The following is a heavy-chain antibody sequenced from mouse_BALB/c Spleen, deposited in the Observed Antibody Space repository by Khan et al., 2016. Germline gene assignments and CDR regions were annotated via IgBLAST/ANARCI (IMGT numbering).Heavy chain of an antibody. CDR3: ARPIYGSSPYYAMDY. D-gene: IGHD1-1*01. CDR1: GYSITSGYS. V-gene: IGHV3-1*02. J-gene: IGHJ4*01. CDR2: IHYRGNT. Sequence: EVELQESGPDLVKPSQSLSLTCTVTGYSITSGYSWHWLRQFPGNKLEWMGYIHYRGNTNYNPSLKRRIPITRDTSKKQFFLQVNSVTTDDTTTYYCARPIYGSSPYYAMDYWGQGTSVTVSS.